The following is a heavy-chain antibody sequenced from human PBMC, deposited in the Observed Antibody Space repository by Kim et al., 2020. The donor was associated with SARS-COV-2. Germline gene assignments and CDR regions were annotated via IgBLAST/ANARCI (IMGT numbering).Heavy chain of an antibody. Sequence: SETLSLTCTVSGGSISSYYWSWIRQPPGKGLEWIGYIYYSGSTNYNPSLKSRVTISVDTSKNQFSLKLSSVTAADTAVYYCARDKVHSGWYDDYYYYGMDVWGQGTTVTVSS. CDR3: ARDKVHSGWYDDYYYYGMDV. CDR1: GGSISSYY. CDR2: IYYSGST. J-gene: IGHJ6*02. V-gene: IGHV4-59*01. D-gene: IGHD6-19*01.